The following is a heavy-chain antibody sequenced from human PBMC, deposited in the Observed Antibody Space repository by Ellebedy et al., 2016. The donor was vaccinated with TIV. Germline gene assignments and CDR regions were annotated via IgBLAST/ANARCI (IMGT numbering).Heavy chain of an antibody. D-gene: IGHD3-3*01. V-gene: IGHV3-33*01. Sequence: GESLKISCAASGFTFSSYGMHWVRQAPGKGLEWVAVIWYDGSNKYYADSVKGRFTISRDNSKNTLYLQMNSLRAEDTAVYYCARDHTIFGVVTYDYMDVWGKGTTVTVSS. CDR3: ARDHTIFGVVTYDYMDV. CDR2: IWYDGSNK. J-gene: IGHJ6*03. CDR1: GFTFSSYG.